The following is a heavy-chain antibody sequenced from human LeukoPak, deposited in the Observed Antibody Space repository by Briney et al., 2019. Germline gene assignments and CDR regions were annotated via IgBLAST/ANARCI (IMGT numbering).Heavy chain of an antibody. V-gene: IGHV3-9*01. Sequence: GGSLRLSCAASGFTFDDYAMHWVRQAPGKGLEWVSGISWNSGSIGYADSVKGRFTISRDNAKNSLYLQMNSLRAEDTALYYCAKDLQESYYYYYMDVWGKGTTVTISS. CDR1: GFTFDDYA. J-gene: IGHJ6*03. CDR3: AKDLQESYYYYYMDV. CDR2: ISWNSGSI.